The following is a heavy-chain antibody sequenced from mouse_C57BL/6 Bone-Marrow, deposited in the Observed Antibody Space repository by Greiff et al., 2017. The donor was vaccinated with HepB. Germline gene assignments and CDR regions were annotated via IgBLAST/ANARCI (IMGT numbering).Heavy chain of an antibody. D-gene: IGHD1-1*01. Sequence: EVQLQQSGPELVKPGASVKISCKASGYTFTDYNMDWVKQSHGKSLEWIGDINPNNGGTIYNQKFKGKATLTVDKSSSTAYMELRSLTSEDTAVYYCARRGTVVGYFDVWGTGTTVTVSS. J-gene: IGHJ1*03. V-gene: IGHV1-18*01. CDR2: INPNNGGT. CDR1: GYTFTDYN. CDR3: ARRGTVVGYFDV.